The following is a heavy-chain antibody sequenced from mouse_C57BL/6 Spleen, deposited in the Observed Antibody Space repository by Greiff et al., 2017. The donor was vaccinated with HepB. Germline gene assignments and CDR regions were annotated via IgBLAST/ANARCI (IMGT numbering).Heavy chain of an antibody. D-gene: IGHD2-5*01. V-gene: IGHV1-82*01. J-gene: IGHJ4*01. CDR2: IYPGDGDT. CDR3: ARSDSNYAMDD. CDR1: GYAFSRSW. Sequence: VQLQQSGPELVKPGASVKISCKASGYAFSRSWMNWVKQRPGKGLEWIGRIYPGDGDTNYNGKFKGKATLTADKSSSTAYMQRSSLTSEDSAVYFCARSDSNYAMDDWGQGTSVTVSS.